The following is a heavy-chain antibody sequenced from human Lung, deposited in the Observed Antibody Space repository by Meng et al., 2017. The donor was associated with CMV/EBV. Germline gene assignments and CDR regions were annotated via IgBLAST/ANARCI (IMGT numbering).Heavy chain of an antibody. J-gene: IGHJ5*02. D-gene: IGHD2/OR15-2a*01. CDR3: ARANYFEWFDP. V-gene: IGHV1-46*01. CDR1: GGSFRSYA. CDR2: INPSGGDT. Sequence: CTASGGSFRSYAINWVRQAPGQGLEWMGVINPSGGDTSYAQRFQGRVTMTRDTSTSTVYMELSSLRSEDTAMYYCARANYFEWFDPWGQGTLVTVSS.